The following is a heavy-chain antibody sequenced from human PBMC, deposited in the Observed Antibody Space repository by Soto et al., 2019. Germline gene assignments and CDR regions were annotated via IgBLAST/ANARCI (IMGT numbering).Heavy chain of an antibody. Sequence: PSETLSLTCAVSGGSISSSNWWSWVRQPPGKGLEWIGEIYHSGSTNYNPSLKSRVTISVDTSKNQFSLKLTSVTAADTAVYFCARGGETYYDFWSGFSPIDYWGQGALVTVSS. CDR2: IYHSGST. D-gene: IGHD3-3*01. J-gene: IGHJ4*02. V-gene: IGHV4-4*02. CDR3: ARGGETYYDFWSGFSPIDY. CDR1: GGSISSSNW.